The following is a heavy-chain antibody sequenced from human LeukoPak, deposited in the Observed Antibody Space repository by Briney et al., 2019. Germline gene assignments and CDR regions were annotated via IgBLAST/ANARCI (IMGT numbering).Heavy chain of an antibody. Sequence: GGSLRLSCAASGFTFSSYGMHWVRQAPGKGLEWVAFIRYDGSNKYYADSVKGRFTISRDNSKNTLYLQMNSLRAEDTAVYYCAKDPGYYVSSGPFDYWGQGTLVTVSS. CDR3: AKDPGYYVSSGPFDY. CDR1: GFTFSSYG. D-gene: IGHD3-22*01. J-gene: IGHJ4*02. V-gene: IGHV3-30*02. CDR2: IRYDGSNK.